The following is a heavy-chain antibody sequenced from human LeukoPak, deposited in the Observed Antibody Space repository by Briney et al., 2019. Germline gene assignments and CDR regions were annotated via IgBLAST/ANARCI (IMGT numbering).Heavy chain of an antibody. V-gene: IGHV3-64*04. CDR2: ISSNGGTT. CDR1: GFTFSSYA. D-gene: IGHD6-6*01. CDR3: ATSGLESYYFDY. Sequence: PTGGSLRLSCSASGFTFSSYAMHWVRQAPGKGLEYVSAISSNGGTTYYADSVKGRFTISRDNAKNSLYLQMNSLRAEDTAVYYCATSGLESYYFDYWGQGTLVTVSS. J-gene: IGHJ4*02.